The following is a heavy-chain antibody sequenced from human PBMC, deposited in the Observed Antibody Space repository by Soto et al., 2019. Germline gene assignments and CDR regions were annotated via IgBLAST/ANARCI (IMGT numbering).Heavy chain of an antibody. V-gene: IGHV3-7*01. J-gene: IGHJ4*02. CDR3: AGGGGWVIDS. CDR2: IKQDGSEK. D-gene: IGHD3-16*01. CDR1: KFTFNSYW. Sequence: GGSLRLSCAASKFTFNSYWMNWVRQAPGKGLEWVANIKQDGSEKYYVDSVKGRFTISRDNAKNALYLQMNSLRAEDTAVYYCAGGGGWVIDSWGQGA.